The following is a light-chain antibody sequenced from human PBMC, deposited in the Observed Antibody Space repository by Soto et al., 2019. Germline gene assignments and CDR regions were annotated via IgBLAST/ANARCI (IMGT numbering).Light chain of an antibody. Sequence: EIVMTQSPDTLSVSPGERATLSCRASQSVSSNLAWYQQKPGQAPRLLIFGASTRATGIPATFSGSGSGTDFTLTLSSLQSEDFAVYHCQQYNNWPYTFGQGTTLEIK. CDR1: QSVSSN. CDR3: QQYNNWPYT. CDR2: GAS. J-gene: IGKJ2*01. V-gene: IGKV3-15*01.